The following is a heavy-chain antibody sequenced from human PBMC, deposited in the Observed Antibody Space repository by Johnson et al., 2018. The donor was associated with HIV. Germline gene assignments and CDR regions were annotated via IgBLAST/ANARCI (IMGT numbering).Heavy chain of an antibody. CDR1: GFTFSSYA. V-gene: IGHV3-30*04. Sequence: QMQLVESGGGVVQPGRSLRLSCAASGFTFSSYAMHWVRQAPGKGLEWVAVISHDGSDKSYADSVKGRFTISRDSSENTLFLQMNSLRAEDTAVYYCAKDKDAFDIWGQGTMVTVSS. CDR3: AKDKDAFDI. J-gene: IGHJ3*02. CDR2: ISHDGSDK.